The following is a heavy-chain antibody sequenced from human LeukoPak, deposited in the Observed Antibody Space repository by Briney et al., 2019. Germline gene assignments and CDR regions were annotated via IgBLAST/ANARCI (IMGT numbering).Heavy chain of an antibody. CDR3: ARSRIAAAGYNWFDP. J-gene: IGHJ5*02. CDR1: GYTFTSYD. V-gene: IGHV1-8*03. D-gene: IGHD6-13*01. Sequence: GASVKVSCKASGYTFTSYDINWVRQATGQGLEWMGWMNPNSGNTGYAQKFQGRVTITRNTSISTAYMELSSLRSEDTAVYYCARSRIAAAGYNWFDPWGQGTLVTVSS. CDR2: MNPNSGNT.